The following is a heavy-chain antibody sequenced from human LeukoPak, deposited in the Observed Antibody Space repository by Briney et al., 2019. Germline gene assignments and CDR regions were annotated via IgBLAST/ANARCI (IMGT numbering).Heavy chain of an antibody. V-gene: IGHV4-38-2*02. CDR1: GYSIRSTFC. J-gene: IGHJ4*02. D-gene: IGHD2-15*01. CDR2: VYHSGST. Sequence: SETLSLTCTVSGYSIRSTFCWGWIRPSPTKGLEWIGNVYHSGSTYSNPSLRSRVTISVDTSKNQFSLKPSSVTAADTAVYYCARVSDAENGGQSGAIYFESWGQGTVVTVSS. CDR3: ARVSDAENGGQSGAIYFES.